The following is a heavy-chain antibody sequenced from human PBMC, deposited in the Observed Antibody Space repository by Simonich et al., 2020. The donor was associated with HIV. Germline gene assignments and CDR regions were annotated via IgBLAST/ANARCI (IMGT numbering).Heavy chain of an antibody. J-gene: IGHJ4*02. CDR1: GGSFSGYY. CDR3: ARRSGYDLDY. CDR2: IDHSEST. Sequence: QVHLQQWGAGLLKPSETLSLTCAVYGGSFSGYYWNWIRQPPGKGLEWIGEIDHSESTNYNPSLTSRVTISVDTSKNQFSLKLSSVTAADTAVYYCARRSGYDLDYWGQGTLVTVSS. V-gene: IGHV4-34*01. D-gene: IGHD5-12*01.